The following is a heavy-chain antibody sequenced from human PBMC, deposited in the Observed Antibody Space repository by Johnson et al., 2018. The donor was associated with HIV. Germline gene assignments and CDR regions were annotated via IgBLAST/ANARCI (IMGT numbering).Heavy chain of an antibody. CDR3: NTVTEWSYFDSGSDFDI. J-gene: IGHJ3*02. V-gene: IGHV3-7*05. D-gene: IGHD3-10*01. CDR2: IKQDGSEK. Sequence: VQLVESGGGLVKPGGSLRLSCAASGFTFSSYWMSWVRQAPGKGLEWVANIKQDGSEKYYVDSVKGRFTISRDDSKTTLYLQMNSLKTEDTAVYYCNTVTEWSYFDSGSDFDIWGQGTMVTVSS. CDR1: GFTFSSYW.